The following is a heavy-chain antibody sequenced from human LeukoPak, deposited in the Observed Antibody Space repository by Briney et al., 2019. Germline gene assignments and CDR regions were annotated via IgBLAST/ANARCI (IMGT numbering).Heavy chain of an antibody. CDR3: ARHAVNDGYGRHNDY. Sequence: HGESLQISCKGSGYSFTTYWIAWVRQMPGKGLEWMGRIYPGDSDTRYSPSFQGQVTISVDKSISTAYLQWSSLKASDTAMYYCARHAVNDGYGRHNDYWGQGTLVTVSS. J-gene: IGHJ4*02. D-gene: IGHD5-24*01. CDR1: GYSFTTYW. V-gene: IGHV5-51*01. CDR2: IYPGDSDT.